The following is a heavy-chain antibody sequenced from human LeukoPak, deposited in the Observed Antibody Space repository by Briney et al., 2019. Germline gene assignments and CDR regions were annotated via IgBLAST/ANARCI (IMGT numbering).Heavy chain of an antibody. V-gene: IGHV3-23*01. J-gene: IGHJ5*02. D-gene: IGHD3-16*01. CDR3: AKDRGSNLGPYNWFDP. CDR1: GFTFSSYA. Sequence: GGSLRLSCAASGFTFSSYAMSWVRQAPGKGLERVSAISGSGGSTYYADSVKGRFTISRDNSKNTLYLQMNSLRAEDTAVYYCAKDRGSNLGPYNWFDPWGQGTLVTVSS. CDR2: ISGSGGST.